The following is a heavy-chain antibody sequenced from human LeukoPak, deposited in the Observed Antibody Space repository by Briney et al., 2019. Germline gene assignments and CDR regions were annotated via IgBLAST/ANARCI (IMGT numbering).Heavy chain of an antibody. V-gene: IGHV3-30*02. J-gene: IGHJ4*02. CDR2: IRYDGSNK. CDR1: GFTFSSYG. CDR3: AKDWSLVGAMEPFDY. D-gene: IGHD1-26*01. Sequence: GGSLRLSCAASGFTFSSYGMHWVRQAPGKGLEWVAFIRYDGSNKYYADSVKGRFTISRDNSKNTLYLQMNSLRAEDTAVYYCAKDWSLVGAMEPFDYWGQGTLVTVSS.